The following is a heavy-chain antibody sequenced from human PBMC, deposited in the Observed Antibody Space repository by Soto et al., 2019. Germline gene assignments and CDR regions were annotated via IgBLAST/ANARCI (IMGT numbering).Heavy chain of an antibody. J-gene: IGHJ4*02. CDR1: GYSFTSFT. Sequence: QVQLVQSGAEVKKPGASVKVSCKASGYSFTSFTIHWVRQAPGQGLECMGWINAANGYTRYSQKFQGRVTITRDTSATTAYMDLSRLTSEDTAVYYCARGGGLDDWGQGTLITVSS. V-gene: IGHV1-3*01. CDR3: ARGGGLDD. D-gene: IGHD3-10*01. CDR2: INAANGYT.